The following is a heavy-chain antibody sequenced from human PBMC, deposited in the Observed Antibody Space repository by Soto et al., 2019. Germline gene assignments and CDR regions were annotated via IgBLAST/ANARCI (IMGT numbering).Heavy chain of an antibody. CDR3: ARAGSYGLNYYYGMDV. J-gene: IGHJ6*02. V-gene: IGHV4-61*02. CDR1: GGSVSSASYY. D-gene: IGHD3-16*01. CDR2: IYTSGSI. Sequence: SETLSLTCTVSGGSVSSASYYWSWIRQPAGKGLEWIGRIYTSGSINYNPSLKSRVTMSVDMSKNQFSLKLNSVTAADTAVYYCARAGSYGLNYYYGMDVWGQGTTVTVSS.